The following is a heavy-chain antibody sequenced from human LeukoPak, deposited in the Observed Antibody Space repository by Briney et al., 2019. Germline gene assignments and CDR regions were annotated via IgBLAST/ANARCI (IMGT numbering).Heavy chain of an antibody. CDR2: ISSSGSTI. V-gene: IGHV3-11*01. Sequence: PGGSLRLSCAASGFTFSDYYMSWIRQAPGKGLEWVSYISSSGSTIYYADSVKGRFTISRDNSKNTLYLQMNSLRAEDTAVYYCAKDGLTMIVVVPRGVDYWGQGTLVTVSS. CDR1: GFTFSDYY. J-gene: IGHJ4*02. D-gene: IGHD3-22*01. CDR3: AKDGLTMIVVVPRGVDY.